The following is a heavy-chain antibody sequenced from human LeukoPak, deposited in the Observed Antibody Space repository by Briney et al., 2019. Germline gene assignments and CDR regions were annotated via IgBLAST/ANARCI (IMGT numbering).Heavy chain of an antibody. J-gene: IGHJ4*02. D-gene: IGHD2-15*01. Sequence: SETLSLTCTVSGGSISSYYWSWLRQPAGKGLEWIGRIYSSGSTDYIPSLKSRVTMSVDPSKNQFSLKLTSVTAADTAVYHCARNLANSGTWGDFDYWGQGTLVTVSS. CDR1: GGSISSYY. V-gene: IGHV4-4*07. CDR3: ARNLANSGTWGDFDY. CDR2: IYSSGST.